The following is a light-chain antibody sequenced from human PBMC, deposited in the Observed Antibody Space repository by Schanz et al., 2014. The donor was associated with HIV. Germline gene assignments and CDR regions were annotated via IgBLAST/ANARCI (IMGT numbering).Light chain of an antibody. CDR1: QSVDSY. J-gene: IGKJ3*01. CDR3: QQYAGSPT. V-gene: IGKV3-20*01. Sequence: EIVLTQSPATLSLSPGERAVLSCRASQSVDSYLAWYRQKPGQAPRLLIYGASSRASGIPDRFSGSGSGTDFTLTISRLEPEDFAVYYCQQYAGSPTFGPGTKVDI. CDR2: GAS.